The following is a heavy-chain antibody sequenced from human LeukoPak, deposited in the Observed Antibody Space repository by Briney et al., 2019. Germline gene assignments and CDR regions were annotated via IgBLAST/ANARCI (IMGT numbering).Heavy chain of an antibody. J-gene: IGHJ4*02. CDR1: GGSFSGYY. CDR2: INHSGST. D-gene: IGHD7-27*01. Sequence: SETLSLTCAVYGGSFSGYYWSWIRQPPGKGLEWIGEINHSGSTNYNSSLKSRVTISADTSKNQFSLKLISVTAADTAVYYCASRKLGNDYWGQGTLVTVSS. V-gene: IGHV4-34*01. CDR3: ASRKLGNDY.